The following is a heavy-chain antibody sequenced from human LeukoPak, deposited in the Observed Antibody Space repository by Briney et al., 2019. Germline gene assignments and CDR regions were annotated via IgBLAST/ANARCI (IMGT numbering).Heavy chain of an antibody. Sequence: PGGSLRLSCAASGFTFDDYAMHWVRQAPGKGLEWVSGISWNSGSTGYADSVKGRFTISRDNAKNSLYLQMNSLRAEDTALYYCAKDMGIYSGSYSTFDIWGQGTMVTVSS. CDR2: ISWNSGST. V-gene: IGHV3-9*01. CDR1: GFTFDDYA. CDR3: AKDMGIYSGSYSTFDI. J-gene: IGHJ3*02. D-gene: IGHD1-26*01.